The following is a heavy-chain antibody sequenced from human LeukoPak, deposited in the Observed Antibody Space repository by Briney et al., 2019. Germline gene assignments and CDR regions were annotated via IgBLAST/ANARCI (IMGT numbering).Heavy chain of an antibody. D-gene: IGHD3-22*01. V-gene: IGHV3-23*01. CDR3: AVYDSSGYDAFDI. Sequence: PGGSLRLSCAVSGFTVSGNYMSWVRQAPGKGLEWVSAISGSGGSTYYADSVKGRFTISRDNSKNTLYLQMNSLRAEDTAVYYCAVYDSSGYDAFDIWGQGTMVTVSS. CDR2: ISGSGGST. J-gene: IGHJ3*02. CDR1: GFTVSGNY.